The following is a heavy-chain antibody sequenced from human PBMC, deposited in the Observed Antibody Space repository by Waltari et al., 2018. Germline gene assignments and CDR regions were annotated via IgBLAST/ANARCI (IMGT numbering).Heavy chain of an antibody. D-gene: IGHD7-27*01. CDR2: MTGDGACT. J-gene: IGHJ2*01. CDR1: GFIFSTYW. Sequence: EAQLVESGGDVVQPGGSLRLSCVGSGFIFSTYWMHWLRQDPGKGLVWVSRMTGDGACTFYADSVKGRFTISRDNARNTLSLEMNNVRDEDTAIYYCATESLGAGHRYFEVWGRGTLVTVSS. CDR3: ATESLGAGHRYFEV. V-gene: IGHV3-74*01.